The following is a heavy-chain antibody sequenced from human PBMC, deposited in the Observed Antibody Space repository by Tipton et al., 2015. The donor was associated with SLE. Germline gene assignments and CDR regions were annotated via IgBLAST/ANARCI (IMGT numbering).Heavy chain of an antibody. CDR2: ISYDGSNK. Sequence: SLRLSCAASGFTFSSYAMHWVRQAPGKGLEWVAVISYDGSNKYYADSVKGRFTISRDNSKNTLYLQMNSLRAEDTAVYYCARDQYDYWGQGTLVTVSS. J-gene: IGHJ4*02. CDR1: GFTFSSYA. CDR3: ARDQYDY. D-gene: IGHD4-11*01. V-gene: IGHV3-30*04.